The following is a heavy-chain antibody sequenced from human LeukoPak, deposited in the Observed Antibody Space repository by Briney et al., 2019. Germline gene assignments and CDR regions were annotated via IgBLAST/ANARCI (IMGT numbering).Heavy chain of an antibody. V-gene: IGHV4-59*01. D-gene: IGHD6-19*01. Sequence: SETLSLTCTVSGGSISSYYWSWIRQPPGKGLEWIGYIYYSGSTNYNPSLKSRVTISVDTSKNQFSLKLSSVTAADTAVYYCATYGSDWGYFDYWGQGALVTVSS. J-gene: IGHJ4*02. CDR2: IYYSGST. CDR3: ATYGSDWGYFDY. CDR1: GGSISSYY.